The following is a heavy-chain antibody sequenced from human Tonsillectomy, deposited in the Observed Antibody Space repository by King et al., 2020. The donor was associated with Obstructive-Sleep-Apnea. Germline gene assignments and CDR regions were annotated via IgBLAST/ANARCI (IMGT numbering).Heavy chain of an antibody. J-gene: IGHJ4*02. CDR3: ARDRISGSYFDY. CDR2: ISYDGSNK. Sequence: VQLVESGGGVVQPGRSLRLSCAASGFTFSSYAMHWVRQAPGKGLEWVAVISYDGSNKYYADSVKGRFTISSDNSKNTLYLQMNSLRAEDTAVYYCARDRISGSYFDYWGQGTLVTVSS. D-gene: IGHD1-26*01. V-gene: IGHV3-30*04. CDR1: GFTFSSYA.